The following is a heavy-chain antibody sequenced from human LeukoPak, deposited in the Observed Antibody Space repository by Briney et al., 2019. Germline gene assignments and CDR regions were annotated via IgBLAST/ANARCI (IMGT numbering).Heavy chain of an antibody. D-gene: IGHD3-3*01. CDR1: GGSISSSSYY. CDR3: ARQRSYYDFWSGYLDAFDI. V-gene: IGHV4-39*01. J-gene: IGHJ3*02. Sequence: PSETLSLTCTVSGGSISSSSYYWGWIRQPPGKGLEWIGSIYYSGSTYYNPSLKSRVTISVDTSKNQFSLKLSPVTAADTAVYYCARQRSYYDFWSGYLDAFDIWGQGTMVTVSS. CDR2: IYYSGST.